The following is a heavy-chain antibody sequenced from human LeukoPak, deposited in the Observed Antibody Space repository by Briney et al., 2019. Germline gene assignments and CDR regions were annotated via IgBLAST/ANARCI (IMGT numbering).Heavy chain of an antibody. CDR1: GFIVSSYY. Sequence: GGSLRLSCAASGFIVSSYYMIWVRQAPGKGLEWVSVIYSGGSTYYADSVKGRVAISRDNSKNTVFLQMNNVRAEDTAVYYCARSYSNHLFGMDVWGQGTTVTVSS. D-gene: IGHD4-11*01. J-gene: IGHJ6*02. CDR2: IYSGGST. V-gene: IGHV3-66*01. CDR3: ARSYSNHLFGMDV.